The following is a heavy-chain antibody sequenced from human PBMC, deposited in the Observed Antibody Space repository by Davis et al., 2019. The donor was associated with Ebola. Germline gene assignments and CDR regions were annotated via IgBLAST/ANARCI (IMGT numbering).Heavy chain of an antibody. D-gene: IGHD3-22*01. CDR3: ARRRWSSSGCIFS. V-gene: IGHV1-8*01. CDR1: GYIFTSYD. Sequence: AASVKVSCKASGYIFTSYDINWVRQATGQGLEWMGWMNPNSCNTGYARKFQDRVTMTRDTSMNTAYMELSSLRSEDTAVYYCARRRWSSSGCIFSWGQGTMVTVSS. J-gene: IGHJ3*01. CDR2: MNPNSCNT.